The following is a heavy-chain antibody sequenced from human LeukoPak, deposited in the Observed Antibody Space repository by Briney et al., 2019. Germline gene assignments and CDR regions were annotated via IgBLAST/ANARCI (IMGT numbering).Heavy chain of an antibody. V-gene: IGHV3-53*01. CDR3: ASGGDYYDSSGKGDY. CDR2: IYSGGST. Sequence: SGGSLRLSCAASGFLVSSDYMSWVRQAPVKGLAWVSVIYSGGSTYYADSVKGRFTISRDNSKNTLYLQINSLRAEDTALYYCASGGDYYDSSGKGDYWGQGTLVTVSS. J-gene: IGHJ4*02. CDR1: GFLVSSDY. D-gene: IGHD3-22*01.